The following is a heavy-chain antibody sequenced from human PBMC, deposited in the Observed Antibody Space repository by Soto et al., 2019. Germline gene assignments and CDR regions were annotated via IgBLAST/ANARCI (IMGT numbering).Heavy chain of an antibody. CDR2: IKQDGSEK. CDR1: GFTFSSYW. Sequence: GGSLRLSCAASGFTFSSYWMSWVRQAPGKGLEWVANIKQDGSEKYYVDSVKGRFTISRDNAKNSLYLQMNSLRAEDTAVYYCARGDRIAAADHDAFDIWGQGTMVTVS. V-gene: IGHV3-7*03. CDR3: ARGDRIAAADHDAFDI. J-gene: IGHJ3*02. D-gene: IGHD6-13*01.